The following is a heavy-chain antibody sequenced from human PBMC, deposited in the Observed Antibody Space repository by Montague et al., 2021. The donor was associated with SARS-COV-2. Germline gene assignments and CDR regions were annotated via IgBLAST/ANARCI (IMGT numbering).Heavy chain of an antibody. CDR2: VNQSGTT. J-gene: IGHJ3*02. V-gene: IGHV4-34*01. CDR1: GGSFSNYY. CDR3: ARGRRPVVVSGGGHAVRAFDI. D-gene: IGHD2-21*01. Sequence: SETLSLTCAISGGSFSNYYWSWIRQPPGKGLEWIGEVNQSGTTNYNPSVKSGVTISEDTSKNQFYLRLNSVTAADTAVYYCARGRRPVVVSGGGHAVRAFDIWGQGTMVTVSS.